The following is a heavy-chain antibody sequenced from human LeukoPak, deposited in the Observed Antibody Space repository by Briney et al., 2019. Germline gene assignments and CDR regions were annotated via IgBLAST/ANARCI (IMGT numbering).Heavy chain of an antibody. V-gene: IGHV1-46*01. CDR3: ARGDIVVVPAAMPSGSANWYFDL. CDR2: INPSGSSA. CDR1: GYSFTSYY. Sequence: ASVKVSCKASGYSFTSYYMHWVRQAPGQGLEWMGFINPSGSSAAYAQKFQGRLTMTRDMFTSTVYMELSSLRSEDTAVYYCARGDIVVVPAAMPSGSANWYFDLWGRGTLVTVSS. J-gene: IGHJ2*01. D-gene: IGHD2-2*01.